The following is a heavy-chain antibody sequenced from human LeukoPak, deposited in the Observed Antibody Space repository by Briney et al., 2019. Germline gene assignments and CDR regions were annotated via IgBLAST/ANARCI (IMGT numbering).Heavy chain of an antibody. V-gene: IGHV4-61*02. D-gene: IGHD4-23*01. CDR3: ARDGGGNRNFDY. CDR2: IYTSGNT. J-gene: IGHJ4*02. Sequence: SETLSLTCTVSGGSISSNGYYWSWIRQPAGKGLKWIGLIYTSGNTNYNPSLKSRVTISVDTSKNQVYLRLTSVTAADTAVYYCARDGGGNRNFDYWGQGTLVTVSS. CDR1: GGSISSNGYY.